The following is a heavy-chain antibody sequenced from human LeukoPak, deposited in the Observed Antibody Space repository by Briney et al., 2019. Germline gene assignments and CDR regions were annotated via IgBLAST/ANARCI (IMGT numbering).Heavy chain of an antibody. V-gene: IGHV4-4*07. J-gene: IGHJ4*02. CDR2: ISSSGST. CDR3: ARSGYSGSFCFDS. Sequence: PSETLSLTCSVSGGSISSSYWSWVRQPAGKGLEWMGRISSSGSTNYNPSLESRITMSVDMSNNQFSLKLTSMTAADTAVYYCARSGYSGSFCFDSWGRGILVTVSS. D-gene: IGHD3-10*01. CDR1: GGSISSSY.